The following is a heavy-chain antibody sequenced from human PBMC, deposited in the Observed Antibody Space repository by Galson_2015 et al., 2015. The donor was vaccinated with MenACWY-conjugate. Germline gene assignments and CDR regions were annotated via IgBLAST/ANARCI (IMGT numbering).Heavy chain of an antibody. Sequence: SLRLSCAASGFTFSGSAMHWVRQASGKGLEWVGRIRSKANSYATAYAASVKGRFTISRDDSKNTAYLQMNSLKTEDTAVYYCTSGFWSGLGQAEYYYGMDVWGQGTTVTVSS. CDR3: TSGFWSGLGQAEYYYGMDV. CDR2: IRSKANSYAT. J-gene: IGHJ6*02. D-gene: IGHD3-3*01. CDR1: GFTFSGSA. V-gene: IGHV3-73*01.